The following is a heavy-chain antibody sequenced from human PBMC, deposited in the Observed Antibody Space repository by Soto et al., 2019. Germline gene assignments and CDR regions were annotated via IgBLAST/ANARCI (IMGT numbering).Heavy chain of an antibody. CDR1: GGSISSYY. J-gene: IGHJ4*02. CDR3: ARGDGYNHRLGGWDY. D-gene: IGHD5-12*01. Sequence: PSETLSLTCTVSGGSISSYYWSWIRQPPGKGLEWIGYIYYSGSTNYNPSLKSRVIISVDTSKNHFSLKLSSVTAADTAVYYCARGDGYNHRLGGWDYWGQGTLVTVSS. V-gene: IGHV4-59*01. CDR2: IYYSGST.